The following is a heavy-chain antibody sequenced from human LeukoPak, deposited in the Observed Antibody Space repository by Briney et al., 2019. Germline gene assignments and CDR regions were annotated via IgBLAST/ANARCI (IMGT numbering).Heavy chain of an antibody. CDR1: GFTFSSYS. CDR2: ISSSSSYI. D-gene: IGHD3-22*01. V-gene: IGHV3-21*01. J-gene: IGHJ4*02. CDR3: ARRQGSYFDTSGYYYG. Sequence: PGGSLRLSCAASGFTFSSYSMNWVRQAPGKGLEWVSSISSSSSYIYYADSVKGRFTISRDNAKNSLYLQMNSLRAEDTAVYYCARRQGSYFDTSGYYYGWGQGTLVTVSS.